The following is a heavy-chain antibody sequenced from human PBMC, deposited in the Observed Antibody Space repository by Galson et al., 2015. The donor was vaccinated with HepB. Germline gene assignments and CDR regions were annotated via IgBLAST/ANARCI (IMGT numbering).Heavy chain of an antibody. CDR3: AKDGYSGSFRGSNWFDS. CDR1: GFTFSSYW. D-gene: IGHD5-12*01. J-gene: IGHJ5*01. V-gene: IGHV3-7*04. Sequence: SLRLSCAASGFTFSSYWMSWVRQAPGKGLDWVANIKQDGSEKYYVDSVKGRFTISRDNAKNSLYLQVNSLRAEDTAVYYCAKDGYSGSFRGSNWFDSWGQGTLVTVSS. CDR2: IKQDGSEK.